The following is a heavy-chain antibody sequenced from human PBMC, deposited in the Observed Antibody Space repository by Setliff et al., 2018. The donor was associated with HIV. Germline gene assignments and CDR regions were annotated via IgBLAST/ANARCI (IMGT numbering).Heavy chain of an antibody. D-gene: IGHD6-25*01. Sequence: PSETLSLTCTVSGDSISSDDHYWSWIRQTPGKGLEWIGYIFNTGITYYKSSLASRLTMSLDTSRNQFALKLRSVTAADTAVFSCARMSVSAAVYSDSWGQGTLVTVSS. V-gene: IGHV4-30-4*08. CDR3: ARMSVSAAVYSDS. CDR2: IFNTGIT. CDR1: GDSISSDDHY. J-gene: IGHJ4*02.